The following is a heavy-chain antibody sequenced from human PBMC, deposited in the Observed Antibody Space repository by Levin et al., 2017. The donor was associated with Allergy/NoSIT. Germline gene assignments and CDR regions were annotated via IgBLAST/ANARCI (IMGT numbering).Heavy chain of an antibody. V-gene: IGHV5-10-1*01. D-gene: IGHD4-17*01. CDR1: GYRFTNNW. Sequence: LGESLKISCKGSGYRFTNNWITWVRQTPGKGLEWMGRIDPSDSYTNYSPSFQGHVTISADKSLNTAYLQLHSLKASDTAKYYCLRGVDGDLYFDYWGQGTLVTVSS. CDR2: IDPSDSYT. J-gene: IGHJ4*02. CDR3: LRGVDGDLYFDY.